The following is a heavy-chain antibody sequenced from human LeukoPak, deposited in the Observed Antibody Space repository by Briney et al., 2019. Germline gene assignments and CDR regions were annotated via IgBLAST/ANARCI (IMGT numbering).Heavy chain of an antibody. CDR2: ISSSSSTI. Sequence: GGSLRLSCAASGFTFSSYWMSWVRQAPGKGLEWVSYISSSSSTIYYADSVKGRFTISRDNAKNSLYLQMNSLRDEDTAVYYCAREGFYSSAEGYYYYGMDVWGQGTTVTVSS. D-gene: IGHD3-22*01. V-gene: IGHV3-48*02. J-gene: IGHJ6*02. CDR1: GFTFSSYW. CDR3: AREGFYSSAEGYYYYGMDV.